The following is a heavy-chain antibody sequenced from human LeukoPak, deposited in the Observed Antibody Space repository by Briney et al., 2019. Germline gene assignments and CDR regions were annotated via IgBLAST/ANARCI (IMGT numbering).Heavy chain of an antibody. CDR3: ASRGAQYYYGSGSYRPYNWFDP. D-gene: IGHD3-10*01. Sequence: SETLSLTCAVYGGSFSGYYWSWIRQPPGKGLEWIGEINHSGSTNYSPSLKSRVTISVDTSKNQFSLKLSSVTAADTAVYYCASRGAQYYYGSGSYRPYNWFDPWGQGTLVTVSS. J-gene: IGHJ5*02. CDR2: INHSGST. V-gene: IGHV4-34*01. CDR1: GGSFSGYY.